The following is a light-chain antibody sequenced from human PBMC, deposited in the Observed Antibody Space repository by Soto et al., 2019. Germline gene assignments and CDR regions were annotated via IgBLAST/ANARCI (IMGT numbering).Light chain of an antibody. CDR3: AAWDVSLNEV. Sequence: QSVLTQPPSASGTPGQRVTISCSGSGSNIGRNTVNWYQQLPGTAPKLLVYSNNQRPSGVPDRFSGSKSGTSASLAISGLQYEDEADYYCAAWDVSLNEVFVTGTKLTVL. V-gene: IGLV1-44*01. J-gene: IGLJ1*01. CDR2: SNN. CDR1: GSNIGRNT.